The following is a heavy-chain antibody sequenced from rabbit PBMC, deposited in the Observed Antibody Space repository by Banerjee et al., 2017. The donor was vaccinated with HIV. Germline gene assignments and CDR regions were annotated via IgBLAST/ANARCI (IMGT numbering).Heavy chain of an antibody. Sequence: QSLEESGGDLVKPGASLTLTCTASGFSFSSTYYMCWVRQAPGKGLEWIACIYAGSSGTTYYASWAKGRFTISKTSSTTVTLQMTSLTAADTATYLCARDLAGVIGWNFNFWGQGTLVTVS. CDR2: IYAGSSGTT. CDR1: GFSFSSTYY. J-gene: IGHJ3*01. D-gene: IGHD4-1*01. CDR3: ARDLAGVIGWNFNF. V-gene: IGHV1S40*01.